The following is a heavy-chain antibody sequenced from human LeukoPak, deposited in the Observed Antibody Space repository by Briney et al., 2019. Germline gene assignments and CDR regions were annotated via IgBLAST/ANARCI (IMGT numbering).Heavy chain of an antibody. CDR1: GFSFSGSA. J-gene: IGHJ6*03. V-gene: IGHV3-73*01. D-gene: IGHD6-13*01. CDR3: TRHPAAAAGAYYYYYMDV. Sequence: GGFLRLSCAASGFSFSGSAMHWVRQASGKGLEWVGRIRSKANSYATAYAASVKGRITISRDDSKNTAYLQMNSLKTEDTAVYYCTRHPAAAAGAYYYYYMDVWGKGTTVTVSS. CDR2: IRSKANSYAT.